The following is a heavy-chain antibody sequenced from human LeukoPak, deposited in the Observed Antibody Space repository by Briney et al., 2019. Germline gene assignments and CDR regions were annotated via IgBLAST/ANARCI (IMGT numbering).Heavy chain of an antibody. V-gene: IGHV4-61*02. Sequence: SETLSLTCTVSGGSISSGSYYWSWIRQPAGKGLEWIGRIYTSGSTNYNPSLKSRVTISVDTSKNQFSLKLSSVTAADTAVYYCARRRTMVRGVIIDNWFDPWGQGTLVTVSS. CDR2: IYTSGST. CDR1: GGSISSGSYY. J-gene: IGHJ5*02. D-gene: IGHD3-10*01. CDR3: ARRRTMVRGVIIDNWFDP.